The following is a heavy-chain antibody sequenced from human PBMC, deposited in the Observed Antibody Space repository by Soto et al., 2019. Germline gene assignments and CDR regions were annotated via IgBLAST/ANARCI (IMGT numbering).Heavy chain of an antibody. CDR1: GYTLPSYG. CDR3: ASFYGEDGPLDY. J-gene: IGHJ4*02. CDR2: ISAYTGNT. D-gene: IGHD3-16*01. Sequence: AAVQVSCKASGYTLPSYGISWVRHAPGHGLEGMVWISAYTGNTNYVQKLQRRVTMPTDTYTSTAYMQLTSLRSHRTAVRLCASFYGEDGPLDYWGQGTLVTVSS. V-gene: IGHV1-18*04.